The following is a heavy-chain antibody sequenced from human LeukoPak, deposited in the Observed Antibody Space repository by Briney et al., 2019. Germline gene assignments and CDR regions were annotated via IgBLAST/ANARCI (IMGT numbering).Heavy chain of an antibody. Sequence: ASVKVSCKAPGYTFTGYYMHWVRQAPGQGLEWMGRINPNRGGTNYAQKFQGRVTMTRDTSISTAYMELSRLRSDDTAVYYCARSGFDSYEMFGYWGQGTLVTVSS. D-gene: IGHD5-18*01. V-gene: IGHV1-2*06. CDR2: INPNRGGT. CDR1: GYTFTGYY. J-gene: IGHJ4*02. CDR3: ARSGFDSYEMFGY.